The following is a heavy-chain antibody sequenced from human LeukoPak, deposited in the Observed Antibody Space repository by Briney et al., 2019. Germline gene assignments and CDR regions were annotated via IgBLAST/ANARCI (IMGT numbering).Heavy chain of an antibody. Sequence: GESLKISCRGSGYDFTTYWIGWVRQLPGKGLEWMAIIYPGDSHTKYSPSFQGQVTISADKSISTAYLQWSSLKASDTAMYYCARSKYGACDYWGQGTLVTVSS. D-gene: IGHD4-17*01. CDR1: GYDFTTYW. J-gene: IGHJ4*02. CDR2: IYPGDSHT. CDR3: ARSKYGACDY. V-gene: IGHV5-51*01.